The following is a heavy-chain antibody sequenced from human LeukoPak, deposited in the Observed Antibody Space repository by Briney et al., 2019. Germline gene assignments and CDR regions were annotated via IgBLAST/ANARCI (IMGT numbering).Heavy chain of an antibody. D-gene: IGHD5-12*01. J-gene: IGHJ6*02. Sequence: GGSLRLSCAASGFTFSSYSMNWVRQAPGKGLEWVSYISSSSSTIYYADSVKGRFTISRDNARNSLHLQMNSLRVEDTAVYYCAREGYDYVEQTTEQDGMDVWGQETTVTLSS. CDR2: ISSSSSTI. CDR1: GFTFSSYS. CDR3: AREGYDYVEQTTEQDGMDV. V-gene: IGHV3-48*04.